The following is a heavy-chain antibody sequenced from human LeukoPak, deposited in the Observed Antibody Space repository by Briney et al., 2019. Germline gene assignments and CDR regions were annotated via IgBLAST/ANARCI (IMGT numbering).Heavy chain of an antibody. J-gene: IGHJ4*02. CDR1: GYTSTDYY. V-gene: IGHV1-69-2*01. D-gene: IGHD3-3*01. CDR3: ATDGSQDYDFWSGYIY. CDR2: VDPEDGET. Sequence: ASVKISCKVSGYTSTDYYMHWVQQAPGKGLEWMGLVDPEDGETIYAEKFQGRVTITADTSTDTAYMELSSLRSEDTAVYYCATDGSQDYDFWSGYIYWGQGTLVTVSS.